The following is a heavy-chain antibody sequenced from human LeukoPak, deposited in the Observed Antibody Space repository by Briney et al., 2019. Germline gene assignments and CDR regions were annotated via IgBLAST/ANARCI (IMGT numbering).Heavy chain of an antibody. CDR3: ARFGSSYYYGSGRSFDY. CDR1: GGSFSGYY. V-gene: IGHV4-34*01. D-gene: IGHD3-10*01. J-gene: IGHJ4*02. CDR2: INHSGST. Sequence: PSETLSLTCAVYGGSFSGYYWSWIRQPPGKGLEWIGEINHSGSTNYNPSLKSRVTISVDTSKNQFSLKLSSVTAADTAVYYCARFGSSYYYGSGRSFDYWGQGTLVTVSS.